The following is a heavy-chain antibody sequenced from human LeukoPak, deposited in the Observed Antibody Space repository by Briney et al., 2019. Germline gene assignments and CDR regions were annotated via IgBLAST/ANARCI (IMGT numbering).Heavy chain of an antibody. CDR2: ISGSGGST. V-gene: IGHV3-23*01. J-gene: IGHJ4*02. CDR3: AKGTYYYDSSGYHDY. CDR1: GFTFSSYA. D-gene: IGHD3-22*01. Sequence: GGSLRLSCAASGFTFSSYAMSWVRQAPGKGLECVSAISGSGGSTYYADSVKGRFTISRDNSKNTLYLQMNSLRAEDTAVYYCAKGTYYYDSSGYHDYWGQGTLVTVSS.